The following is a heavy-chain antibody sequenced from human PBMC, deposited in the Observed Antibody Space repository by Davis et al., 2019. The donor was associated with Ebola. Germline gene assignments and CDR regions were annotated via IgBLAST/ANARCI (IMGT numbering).Heavy chain of an antibody. J-gene: IGHJ4*02. Sequence: ASVKVSCKASGYTFTSYGITWVRQAPGQGLEWMGWINPHNGNTNYAQNVQGRVTMTTDTSTSTAYMEVGSLRSDDTAVYYCARDRLYCASGDGQVVRCLLSDYWGQGTLVTVSS. CDR3: ARDRLYCASGDGQVVRCLLSDY. D-gene: IGHD6-6*01. CDR1: GYTFTSYG. V-gene: IGHV1-18*04. CDR2: INPHNGNT.